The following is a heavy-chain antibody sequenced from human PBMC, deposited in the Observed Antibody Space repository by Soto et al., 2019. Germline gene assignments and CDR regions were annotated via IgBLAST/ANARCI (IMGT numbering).Heavy chain of an antibody. J-gene: IGHJ6*02. CDR3: TRGRGVVGASWDYYYYGMDV. CDR2: IRSKAYGGTT. D-gene: IGHD1-26*01. Sequence: GGSLRLSCTASGFTFGDYAMSWFRQAPGKGLEWVGFIRSKAYGGTTEYAASVKGRFTISRDDSKSIAYLQMNSLKTEDTAVYYCTRGRGVVGASWDYYYYGMDVWGQGTTVTVSS. V-gene: IGHV3-49*03. CDR1: GFTFGDYA.